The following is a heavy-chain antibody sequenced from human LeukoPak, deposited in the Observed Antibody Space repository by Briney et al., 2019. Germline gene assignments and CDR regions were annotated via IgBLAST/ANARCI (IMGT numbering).Heavy chain of an antibody. CDR3: ARVYDAWSGFSQYYFDY. V-gene: IGHV5-51*01. Sequence: GESLKISCKASGYSFANYWIGWVRQTPGKGLEWMGIIYPDDSDVKYSPSFQGQVTISADRSFNTAYLQWRSLKASDTAMHYCARVYDAWSGFSQYYFDYWGQGTLVTVSS. J-gene: IGHJ4*02. CDR1: GYSFANYW. D-gene: IGHD3-3*01. CDR2: IYPDDSDV.